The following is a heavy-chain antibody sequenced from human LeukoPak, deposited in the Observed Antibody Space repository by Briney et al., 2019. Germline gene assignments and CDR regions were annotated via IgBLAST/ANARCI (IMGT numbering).Heavy chain of an antibody. Sequence: PSETLSLTCAVYGGSFSGYYWSWIRQPPGKGLEWIGEINHSGSTNYNPSLKSRVTISVDTSKNQFSLKLSSVTAADTAVYYCVRADPSMGYWGQGTLVTVSS. J-gene: IGHJ4*02. CDR1: GGSFSGYY. D-gene: IGHD2/OR15-2a*01. V-gene: IGHV4-34*01. CDR3: VRADPSMGY. CDR2: INHSGST.